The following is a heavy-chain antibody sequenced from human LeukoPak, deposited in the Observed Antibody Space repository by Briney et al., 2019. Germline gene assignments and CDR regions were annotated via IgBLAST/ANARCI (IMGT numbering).Heavy chain of an antibody. CDR2: IYPGDSDT. J-gene: IGHJ5*02. CDR1: GYRFTSYW. V-gene: IGHV5-51*01. CDR3: ARLIVGSSSTGRFDP. D-gene: IGHD6-6*01. Sequence: GESLKISCKGSGYRFTSYWIGWVRQMPGKGLQWMGIIYPGDSDTTYSPAFQGQVTISADKSISPAYLQWSSLKASDTAIYYCARLIVGSSSTGRFDPWGQGTLVTVSS.